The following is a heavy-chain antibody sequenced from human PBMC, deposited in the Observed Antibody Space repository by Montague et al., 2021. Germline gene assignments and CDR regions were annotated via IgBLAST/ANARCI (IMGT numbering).Heavy chain of an antibody. CDR2: IGTSSSFT. D-gene: IGHD6-13*01. V-gene: IGHV3-11*06. CDR3: ARVGLTVAAGMIDY. J-gene: IGHJ4*02. Sequence: LSFSSSFFPFNNYFMSWFRQAPGKGLEWVSYIGTSSSFTRYADSVKGRFTISRDNAMNSLYLQMTAVRGEDTAVYYCARVGLTVAAGMIDYWGQGTLVTVSS. CDR1: FFPFNNYF.